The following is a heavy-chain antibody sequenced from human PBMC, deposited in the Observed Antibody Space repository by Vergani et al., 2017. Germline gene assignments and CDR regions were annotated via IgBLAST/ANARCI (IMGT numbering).Heavy chain of an antibody. J-gene: IGHJ1*01. Sequence: QVHLVESGGGVVQPGRSLRLSCVVSGFTSSYYGMHWVRQAPGKGLEWVAVISYDGTQKYYADSVKGRFTISRDNSKSTLYLQMNSLKTEDTAVYYCATKSCGTPGCEIGYFREWGRSTLVSVSA. CDR3: ATKSCGTPGCEIGYFRE. D-gene: IGHD1-1*01. CDR2: ISYDGTQK. CDR1: GFTSSYYG. V-gene: IGHV3-30*03.